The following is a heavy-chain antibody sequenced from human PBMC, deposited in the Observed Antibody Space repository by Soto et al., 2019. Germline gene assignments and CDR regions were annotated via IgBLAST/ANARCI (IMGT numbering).Heavy chain of an antibody. CDR3: ASERSAQYFDF. D-gene: IGHD1-26*01. Sequence: QVQLVQSGTVVQSRGSSVKVSCQASGGSFSSHGMAWVRQAPGQGLEWMGGIIPTFGTATYAPKFQGRVTITADKSTNTAYMELSSLRSEDTAVYYCASERSAQYFDFWGQGTLITVSS. CDR2: IIPTFGTA. J-gene: IGHJ4*02. V-gene: IGHV1-69*06. CDR1: GGSFSSHG.